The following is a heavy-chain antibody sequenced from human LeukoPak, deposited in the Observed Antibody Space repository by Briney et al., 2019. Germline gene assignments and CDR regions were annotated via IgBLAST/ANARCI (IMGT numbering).Heavy chain of an antibody. CDR3: AKVGGSGIYYLSYFDY. Sequence: GGSLRLSCAASGFTFSSYAMSWVRQAPGKGLEWVSAISGSAYSTYYAHSVRGRFTISRDNSKNTLYLQMNSLRAEDTAVYYFAKVGGSGIYYLSYFDYWGQGTLVTVSS. V-gene: IGHV3-23*01. CDR1: GFTFSSYA. J-gene: IGHJ4*02. D-gene: IGHD3-10*01. CDR2: ISGSAYST.